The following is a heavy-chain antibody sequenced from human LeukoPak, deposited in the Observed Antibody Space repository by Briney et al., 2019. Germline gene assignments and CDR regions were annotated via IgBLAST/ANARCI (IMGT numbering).Heavy chain of an antibody. J-gene: IGHJ4*02. Sequence: GASVKVSCKASGYNFTSYGISWVRQAPGQGLEWMGWISAYNGNTNYAQKLQGRVTMTTDTSTSTAYMELRSLRSDDTAVYYCARDPLYDSSGYYDFDYWGQGTLVTVSS. D-gene: IGHD3-22*01. CDR1: GYNFTSYG. CDR3: ARDPLYDSSGYYDFDY. V-gene: IGHV1-18*01. CDR2: ISAYNGNT.